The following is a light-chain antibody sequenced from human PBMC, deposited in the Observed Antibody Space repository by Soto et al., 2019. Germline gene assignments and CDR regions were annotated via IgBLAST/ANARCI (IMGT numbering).Light chain of an antibody. CDR3: QKSYSTQYT. CDR1: QSISNY. V-gene: IGKV1-39*01. CDR2: LTS. J-gene: IGKJ2*01. Sequence: DIQMTQSPSSLSASVGDRVTITCRASQSISNYLNWYHQKPGKDPKLLIYLTSNLHSGVPSRFSGSGSGTDCTLTISSLQPEDFATYYCQKSYSTQYTFGQGTKLEIK.